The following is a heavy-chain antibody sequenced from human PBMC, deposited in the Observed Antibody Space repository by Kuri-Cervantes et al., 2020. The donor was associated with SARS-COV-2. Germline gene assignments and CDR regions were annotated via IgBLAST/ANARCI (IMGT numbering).Heavy chain of an antibody. Sequence: ASVKVSCKASGYTFTSCGISWVRQAPGQGLEWMGWISAYNGNTNYAQKLQGRVTMTTDTSTSTAYMELRSLRSDDTAVYYCARDLRQQLAYGMDVWGQGTTVTVSS. CDR2: ISAYNGNT. V-gene: IGHV1-18*04. CDR1: GYTFTSCG. CDR3: ARDLRQQLAYGMDV. D-gene: IGHD6-13*01. J-gene: IGHJ6*02.